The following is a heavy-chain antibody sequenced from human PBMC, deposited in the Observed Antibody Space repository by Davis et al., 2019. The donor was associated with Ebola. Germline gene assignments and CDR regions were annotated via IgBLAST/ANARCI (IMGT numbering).Heavy chain of an antibody. J-gene: IGHJ4*02. CDR1: GGSVSSGSYY. CDR2: IYYSGST. CDR3: ARGRSSGWYAPGY. D-gene: IGHD6-19*01. V-gene: IGHV4-61*01. Sequence: MPSETLSLTCTVSGGSVSSGSYYWSWIRQPPGKGLEWIGYIYYSGSTNYNPSLKSRVTISVDTSKNQFSLKLSSVTAADTAVYYCARGRSSGWYAPGYWGQGTLVTVSS.